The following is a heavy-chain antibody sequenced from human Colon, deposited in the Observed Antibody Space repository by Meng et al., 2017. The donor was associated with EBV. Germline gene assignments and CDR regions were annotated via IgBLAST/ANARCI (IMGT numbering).Heavy chain of an antibody. J-gene: IGHJ4*02. CDR3: ATQESRDGHNPY. D-gene: IGHD5-24*01. Sequence: EAGPGLVKPSGTLYISCVASGGPISRSYLWTWVRQSPGKGLEWIGEMYHSGTTNYNPSLKSRVTISMGKSNNQLSLKLNSVTAADTAVYYCATQESRDGHNPYWGQGTLVTVSS. V-gene: IGHV4-4*02. CDR2: MYHSGTT. CDR1: GGPISRSYL.